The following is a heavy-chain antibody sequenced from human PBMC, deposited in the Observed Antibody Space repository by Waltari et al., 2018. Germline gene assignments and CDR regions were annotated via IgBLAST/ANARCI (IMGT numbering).Heavy chain of an antibody. J-gene: IGHJ3*01. CDR1: GGSISTYY. Sequence: QVQLQESGPGLVKPSETLSLTCTVSGGSISTYYWSWIRQPPGKELEWVGYIYSSGSAYSGPSLKSRVTISVDTSKNQFSLKLNSVTAADTAVYYCARTLPAVPHAFDFWGHGTMVTVSS. D-gene: IGHD2-2*01. V-gene: IGHV4-59*01. CDR3: ARTLPAVPHAFDF. CDR2: IYSSGSA.